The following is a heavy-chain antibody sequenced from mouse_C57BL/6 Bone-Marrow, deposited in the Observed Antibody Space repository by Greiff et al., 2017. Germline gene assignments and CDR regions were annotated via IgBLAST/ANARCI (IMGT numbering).Heavy chain of an antibody. CDR1: GYTFTSYW. CDR2: IDPTVSYT. Sequence: VQLQQPGAELVMPGASVKLSCKASGYTFTSYWMHWVKQRPGQGLEWIGEIDPTVSYTNYNQKFKGKSTLTVDKSSSTAYMQLSSLTSEDAAVYYCARRGSSDAMDYWGQGTSVTVSS. J-gene: IGHJ4*01. CDR3: ARRGSSDAMDY. V-gene: IGHV1-69*01. D-gene: IGHD1-1*01.